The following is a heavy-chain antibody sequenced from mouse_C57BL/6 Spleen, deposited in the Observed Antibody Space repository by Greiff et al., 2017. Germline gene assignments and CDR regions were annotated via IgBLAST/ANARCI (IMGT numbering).Heavy chain of an antibody. CDR2: IYPGNSDT. V-gene: IGHV1-5*01. J-gene: IGHJ3*01. CDR3: TGTDYDYNPAWFAY. CDR1: GYTFTSYW. Sequence: EVMLEESGTVLARPGASVKMSCKTSGYTFTSYWMHWVKQRPGQGLEWIGAIYPGNSDTSYNQKFKGKAKLTAVTSASTAYMGLSSLTDEDSAVYYCTGTDYDYNPAWFAYWGQGTLVTVSA. D-gene: IGHD2-4*01.